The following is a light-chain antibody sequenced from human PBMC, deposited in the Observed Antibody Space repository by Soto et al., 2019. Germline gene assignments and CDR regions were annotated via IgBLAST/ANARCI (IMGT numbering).Light chain of an antibody. CDR1: QSVSNW. J-gene: IGKJ1*01. CDR3: QQYDSQGT. Sequence: DIQMTQSPSTLSASVGDRVTITCRASQSVSNWLAWYQQKPGKPPKLLIYDGSILESGVPSRFRGSGSETEFTLTLSSLQPDDFETYFCQQYDSQGTFGQGTKGDSK. CDR2: DGS. V-gene: IGKV1-5*01.